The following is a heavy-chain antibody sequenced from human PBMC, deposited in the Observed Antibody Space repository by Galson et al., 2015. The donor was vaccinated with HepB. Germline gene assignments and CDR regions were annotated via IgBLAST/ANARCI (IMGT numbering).Heavy chain of an antibody. CDR3: TTGGGIFCSSTSCYFFDY. V-gene: IGHV3-15*07. CDR1: GFTFSNAW. Sequence: SLRLSCAASGFTFSNAWMNWVRQAPGKGLEWVGRIKSKTDGGTTDYAAPVKGRFTISRDDSKNTLYLQMNSLKTEDTAVYYCTTGGGIFCSSTSCYFFDYWGQGTLVTVSS. J-gene: IGHJ4*02. D-gene: IGHD2-2*01. CDR2: IKSKTDGGTT.